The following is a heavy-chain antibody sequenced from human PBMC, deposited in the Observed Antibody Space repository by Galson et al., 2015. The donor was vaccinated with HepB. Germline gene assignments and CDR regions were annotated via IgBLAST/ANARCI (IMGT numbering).Heavy chain of an antibody. D-gene: IGHD3-10*01. V-gene: IGHV3-64D*06. CDR3: VKDGDRYGNDAFDI. Sequence: SLRLSCAASGFTFSSYAMHWVRQAPGKGLEYVSAISSNGGSTYYADSVKGRFTISRDNSKNTLYLQMSSLRAEDTAVYYRVKDGDRYGNDAFDIWGQGTMVTVSS. J-gene: IGHJ3*02. CDR1: GFTFSSYA. CDR2: ISSNGGST.